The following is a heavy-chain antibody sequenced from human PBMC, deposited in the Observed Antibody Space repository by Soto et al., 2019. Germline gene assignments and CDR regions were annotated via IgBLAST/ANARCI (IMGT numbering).Heavy chain of an antibody. CDR3: ARDFRAADPLGYYYGMDV. CDR2: IWYDGSNK. D-gene: IGHD6-13*01. Sequence: PGGSLRLSCAASGFTFSSYGMHWVRQAPGKGLEWVAVIWYDGSNKYYADSVKGRFTISRDNSKNTLYLQMNSLRAEDTAVYYCARDFRAADPLGYYYGMDVWGQGTMVTVSS. J-gene: IGHJ6*02. CDR1: GFTFSSYG. V-gene: IGHV3-33*01.